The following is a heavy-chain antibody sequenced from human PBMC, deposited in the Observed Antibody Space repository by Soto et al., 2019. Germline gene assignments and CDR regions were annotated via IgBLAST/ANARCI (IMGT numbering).Heavy chain of an antibody. CDR3: ARDRADYGSGNYYNLIYF. J-gene: IGHJ4*02. CDR1: GGIFSTYA. CDR2: IIPLFGTP. Sequence: QVQLVQSGAEVKKPGSSVKVSCKASGGIFSTYAISWLRQAPGQGLEWMGGIIPLFGTPNYAQRFQGRVTMTADESTSSAYMDLSRLRSEDTAVYYCARDRADYGSGNYYNLIYFWCQGNLVTVSS. V-gene: IGHV1-69*01. D-gene: IGHD3-10*01.